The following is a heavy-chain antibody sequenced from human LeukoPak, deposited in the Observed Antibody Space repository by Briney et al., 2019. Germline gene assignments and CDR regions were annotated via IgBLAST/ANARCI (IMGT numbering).Heavy chain of an antibody. CDR3: ARDYDVSGREGYSSGWYVGSCIY. J-gene: IGHJ4*02. D-gene: IGHD6-19*01. CDR2: INPSGGST. CDR1: GYTFTSYY. V-gene: IGHV1-46*01. Sequence: ASVKVSCKSSGYTFTSYYMHWVRQAPGQGLEWMGIINPSGGSTGYAQKFQGRVTMTRDTPTSTVYMELSSLRSEDTAVYYCARDYDVSGREGYSSGWYVGSCIYWGQGTLVTVSS.